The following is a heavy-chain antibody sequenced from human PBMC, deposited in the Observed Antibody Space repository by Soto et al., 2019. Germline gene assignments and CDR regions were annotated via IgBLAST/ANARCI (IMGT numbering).Heavy chain of an antibody. CDR2: ISGSGGST. D-gene: IGHD3-10*01. Sequence: HPGGSLRLSCAASGFTFSSYAMSWFRQAPGKGLEWVSAISGSGGSTYYADSVKGRFTISRDNSKNTLYLQMNSLRAEDTAVYYCADITMVRALGYWGQGTLVTVSS. CDR3: ADITMVRALGY. CDR1: GFTFSSYA. J-gene: IGHJ4*02. V-gene: IGHV3-23*01.